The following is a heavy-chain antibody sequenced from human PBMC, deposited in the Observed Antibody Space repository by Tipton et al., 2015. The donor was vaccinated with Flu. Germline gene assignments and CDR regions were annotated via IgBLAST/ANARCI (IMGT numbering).Heavy chain of an antibody. CDR3: ARHGGDITWGHCSGGTCQWFES. J-gene: IGHJ5*01. CDR1: GGSITSSGYH. D-gene: IGHD2-15*01. Sequence: TLSLTCTVSGGSITSSGYHWSWIRQHPGEGLEWIGYIFYSGSTYYNPSLKSRFSISVDTSKNQFSLDLKSVTAADTAVYYCARHGGDITWGHCSGGTCQWFESWGQGTPVTVSS. CDR2: IFYSGST. V-gene: IGHV4-31*03.